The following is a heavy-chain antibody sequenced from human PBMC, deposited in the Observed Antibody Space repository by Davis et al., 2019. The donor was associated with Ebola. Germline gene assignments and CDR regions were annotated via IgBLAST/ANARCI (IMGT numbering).Heavy chain of an antibody. CDR2: INPNFGGK. CDR3: ARSFWYDSGAYSA. CDR1: GYTFAAHY. Sequence: ASVKVSCKASGYTFAAHYIHWVRQAPGQGLEWMGRINPNFGGKIYAQKFQDRVTMTIDTSINTAYMELDRLRSDDTAVYYCARSFWYDSGAYSAWGQGTLVTVSS. J-gene: IGHJ5*02. V-gene: IGHV1-2*06. D-gene: IGHD3-22*01.